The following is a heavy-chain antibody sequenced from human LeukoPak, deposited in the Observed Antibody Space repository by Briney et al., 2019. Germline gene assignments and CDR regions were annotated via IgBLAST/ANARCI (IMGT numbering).Heavy chain of an antibody. CDR3: ARADVTNNYYYYGMDV. Sequence: SETLSLTCTVSGGSISSYYWSWIRQPPGKGLEWIGYIYYSGSTNYNPSHKSRVTISVDTSKNQFSLKLSSVTAADTAVYYCARADVTNNYYYYGMDVWGQGTTVTVSS. CDR2: IYYSGST. J-gene: IGHJ6*02. CDR1: GGSISSYY. D-gene: IGHD4-17*01. V-gene: IGHV4-59*08.